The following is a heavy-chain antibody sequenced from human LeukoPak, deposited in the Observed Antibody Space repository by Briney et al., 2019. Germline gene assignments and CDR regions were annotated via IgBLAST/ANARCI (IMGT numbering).Heavy chain of an antibody. CDR1: GFTFSSNW. D-gene: IGHD1-7*01. V-gene: IGHV3-7*01. Sequence: GGSLRLSCTASGFTFSSNWMTWVRQAPGKGVERVANINPDGGEKYYVDSVKGRFTISRDNDKNSLYLQMNSLRVEDTAVYYCARNYDWGQGTLVTASS. CDR3: ARNYD. CDR2: INPDGGEK. J-gene: IGHJ4*02.